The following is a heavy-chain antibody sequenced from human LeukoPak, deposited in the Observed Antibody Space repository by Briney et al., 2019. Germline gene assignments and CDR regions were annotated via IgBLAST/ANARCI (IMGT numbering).Heavy chain of an antibody. Sequence: ASVKVSCKASGYTFTSYYMHWVRQAPGQGLEWMGWISAYNGNTNYAQKFQGRVTITADKSTSTAYMELSSLRSEDTAVYYCARDLGYYDSSGYYYYGAFDIWGQGTIVTVSS. CDR3: ARDLGYYDSSGYYYYGAFDI. CDR2: ISAYNGNT. V-gene: IGHV1-18*04. CDR1: GYTFTSYY. D-gene: IGHD3-22*01. J-gene: IGHJ3*02.